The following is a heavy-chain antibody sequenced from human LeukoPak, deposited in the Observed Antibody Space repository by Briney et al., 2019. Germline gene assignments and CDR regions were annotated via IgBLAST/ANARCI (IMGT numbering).Heavy chain of an antibody. J-gene: IGHJ4*02. V-gene: IGHV4-39*01. D-gene: IGHD3-16*01. CDR1: GGSISSSSYY. Sequence: PSETLSLTCTVSGGSISSSSYYWGWIRQPPGKGLEWIGSIYYSGSTYYNPSLKSRVTISVDRSKNQFSLKLSSVTAADTAVYYCASNVEGPDYDYALTQDYWGQGTLVTVSS. CDR2: IYYSGST. CDR3: ASNVEGPDYDYALTQDY.